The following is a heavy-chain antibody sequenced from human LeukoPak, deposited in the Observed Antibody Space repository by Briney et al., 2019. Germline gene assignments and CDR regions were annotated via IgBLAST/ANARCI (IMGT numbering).Heavy chain of an antibody. V-gene: IGHV4-34*01. CDR3: ARSGSWGSYRYPNY. Sequence: PSETLSLTCTVSGGSISSYYWSWIRQPPGKGLEWIGEINHSGSTNYNPSLKSRVTISVDTSKNQFSLKLSSVTAADTAVYYCARSGSWGSYRYPNYWGQGTLVTVSS. CDR1: GGSISSYY. D-gene: IGHD3-16*02. J-gene: IGHJ4*02. CDR2: INHSGST.